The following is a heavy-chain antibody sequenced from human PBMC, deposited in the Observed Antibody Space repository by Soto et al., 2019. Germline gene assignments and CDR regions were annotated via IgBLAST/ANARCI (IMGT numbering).Heavy chain of an antibody. Sequence: PGGSLRLSCAASGFTFSSYAMSWVRQAPGKGLEWVSAISGSGGSTYYADSVKGRFTISRDNSKNTLYLQMNSLRAEDTAVYYCAKDNPPARGDYVFGWFDPWGQGTLVTVSS. CDR2: ISGSGGST. V-gene: IGHV3-23*01. D-gene: IGHD4-17*01. J-gene: IGHJ5*02. CDR3: AKDNPPARGDYVFGWFDP. CDR1: GFTFSSYA.